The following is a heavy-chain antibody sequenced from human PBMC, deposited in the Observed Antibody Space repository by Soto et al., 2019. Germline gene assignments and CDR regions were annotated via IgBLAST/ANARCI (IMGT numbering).Heavy chain of an antibody. CDR3: ARDHYYDSSGYYDYYYYYGMDV. J-gene: IGHJ6*02. CDR1: GGSISSYY. Sequence: SETLSLTCTVSGGSISSYYWSWIRQPAGKGLEWIGRIYTSGSTNYNPSLKSRVTMSVDTSKNQFSLKLSSVTAADTAVYYCARDHYYDSSGYYDYYYYYGMDVWGQGTTVTVS. D-gene: IGHD3-22*01. V-gene: IGHV4-4*07. CDR2: IYTSGST.